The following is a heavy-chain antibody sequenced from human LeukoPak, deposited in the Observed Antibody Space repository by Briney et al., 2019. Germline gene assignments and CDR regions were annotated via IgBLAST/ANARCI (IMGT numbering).Heavy chain of an antibody. CDR2: IRSKTDGGTT. CDR1: GGSISSSNR. V-gene: IGHV3-15*01. CDR3: TTTPYYYDSSRYIGY. J-gene: IGHJ4*02. D-gene: IGHD3-22*01. Sequence: GTLSLTCAVSGGSISSSNRWSWVRQPPGKGLEWVGRIRSKTDGGTTDYAAPVKGRFTISRDDSKNTLYLEMNSLKTEDTAVYYCTTTPYYYDSSRYIGYWGQGTLVTVSS.